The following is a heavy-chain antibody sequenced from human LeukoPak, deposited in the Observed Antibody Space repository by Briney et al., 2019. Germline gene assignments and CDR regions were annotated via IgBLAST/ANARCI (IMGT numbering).Heavy chain of an antibody. CDR2: ISSNGGST. Sequence: PGGSLRLSCAASGFTFSSYAMHWVRQAPGKGLEYVSAISSNGGSTYYANSVKGRFTISRVNSKNTLYLQMGSLRAEDMAVYYCASSSGSYSYPYYYYYYMDVWGKGTTVTVSS. CDR1: GFTFSSYA. D-gene: IGHD1-26*01. V-gene: IGHV3-64*01. J-gene: IGHJ6*03. CDR3: ASSSGSYSYPYYYYYYMDV.